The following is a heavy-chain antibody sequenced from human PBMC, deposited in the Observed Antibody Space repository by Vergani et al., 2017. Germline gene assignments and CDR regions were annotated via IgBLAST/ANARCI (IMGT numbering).Heavy chain of an antibody. V-gene: IGHV7-4-1*01. CDR2: INPTTGNP. D-gene: IGHD6-19*01. CDR3: ARANRGRLAVGATDS. Sequence: QEQLVQSGSELKKPVASVKVSCKASGYSFNNYAIHWVRQAPGQGLEWMGWINPTTGNPTYARAFTGRFVFSLDTSISTAYLQIGSLKAEDTAVYFCARANRGRLAVGATDSWGQGTLLTVSS. J-gene: IGHJ4*02. CDR1: GYSFNNYA.